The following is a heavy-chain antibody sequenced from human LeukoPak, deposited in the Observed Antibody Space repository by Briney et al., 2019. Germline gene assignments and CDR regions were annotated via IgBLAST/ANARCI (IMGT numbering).Heavy chain of an antibody. CDR2: SNPSSGAT. Sequence: ASVKVSCKASGYTFTGYYMYWVRQAPGQGGEWMGWSNPSSGATNYAQKIQGRVTMTRDTSISTAYMELSRLRSDDTAVYYCAGGHCSGGNCYAYKWFDPWGQGTLVTVSS. CDR3: AGGHCSGGNCYAYKWFDP. J-gene: IGHJ5*02. V-gene: IGHV1-2*02. CDR1: GYTFTGYY. D-gene: IGHD2-15*01.